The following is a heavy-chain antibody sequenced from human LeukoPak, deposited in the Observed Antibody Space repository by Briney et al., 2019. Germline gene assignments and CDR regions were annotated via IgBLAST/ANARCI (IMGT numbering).Heavy chain of an antibody. CDR3: ARDMRYSSGWYPLDY. V-gene: IGHV3-30-3*01. Sequence: PGGSLRLSCAASGFTFSSYAMHWVRQAPGKGLEWVAVISYDGSNKYYADSVKGRFTISRDNSKNTLYLQMNSLRAEDTAVYYCARDMRYSSGWYPLDYWGQGTLVTVSS. D-gene: IGHD6-19*01. J-gene: IGHJ4*02. CDR1: GFTFSSYA. CDR2: ISYDGSNK.